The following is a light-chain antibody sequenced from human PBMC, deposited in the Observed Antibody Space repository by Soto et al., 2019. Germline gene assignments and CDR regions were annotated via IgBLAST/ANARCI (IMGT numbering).Light chain of an antibody. J-gene: IGLJ1*01. V-gene: IGLV2-14*01. CDR3: VSFTTSRSYV. CDR2: EVS. Sequence: QSALTQPASVSGSPGQSITISCTGTSSDVGGYNYVSWYQQHLGKAPKLMIYEVSNRPSGVSNRFSGSKSGNTASLTISGLQAEDEADYYCVSFTTSRSYVFGTGTKVTVL. CDR1: SSDVGGYNY.